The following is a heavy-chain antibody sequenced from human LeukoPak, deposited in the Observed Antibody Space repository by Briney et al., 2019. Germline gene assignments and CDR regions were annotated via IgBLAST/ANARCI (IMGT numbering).Heavy chain of an antibody. V-gene: IGHV4-39*01. CDR2: IYYSGST. J-gene: IGHJ4*02. Sequence: SETLSLTCTVSGGSISSSSYYWGWIRQPPGKGLEWIGSIYYSGSTYYNPSLKSRVTISVDTSKNQVSLKLSSVTAADTAVYYCARQGRGYCSSTSCYNFDYWGQGTLVTVSS. D-gene: IGHD2-2*02. CDR1: GGSISSSSYY. CDR3: ARQGRGYCSSTSCYNFDY.